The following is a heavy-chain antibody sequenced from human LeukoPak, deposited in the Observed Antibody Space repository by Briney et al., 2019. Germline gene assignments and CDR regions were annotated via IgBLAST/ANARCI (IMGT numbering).Heavy chain of an antibody. CDR3: ATLVDTATWYYMDV. D-gene: IGHD5-12*01. CDR2: IYYSGST. V-gene: IGHV4-59*01. J-gene: IGHJ6*03. CDR1: GGSISSYY. Sequence: SETLSLTCTVSGGSISSYYWSWIRQPPGKGLEWIGYIYYSGSTNYNPSLKSRVTVSVDTSKNQFSLKLSSVTAADTAVYYCATLVDTATWYYMDVWGKGTTVTISS.